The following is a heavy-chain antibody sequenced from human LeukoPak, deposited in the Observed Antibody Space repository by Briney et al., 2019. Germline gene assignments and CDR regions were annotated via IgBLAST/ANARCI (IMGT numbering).Heavy chain of an antibody. V-gene: IGHV1-2*02. D-gene: IGHD1-26*01. CDR2: INPNSGGT. Sequence: ASVKVSCKASGYTFTGYYMHWVRQAPGQGLEWMGWINPNSGGTNYAQKFQGRVTMARDTSISTAYMEVSSLRSDDTALYYCARGSSGGSYLPYYFDYWGQGALVTVSS. CDR3: ARGSSGGSYLPYYFDY. J-gene: IGHJ4*02. CDR1: GYTFTGYY.